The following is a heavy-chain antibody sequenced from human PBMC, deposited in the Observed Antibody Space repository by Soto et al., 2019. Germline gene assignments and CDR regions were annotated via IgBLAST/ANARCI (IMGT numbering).Heavy chain of an antibody. CDR3: ARLVEAIGHWFAP. Sequence: QVQLVQSGAAVKKPGASVKVSCKASGYTFTSYGITWVRQAPGQGLEWMGRISAYNVNTKYAQKLQGRVTMTTDTPTSIDYMELRRTRSDDTAVYYCARLVEAIGHWFAPWGQGTLFTVSS. CDR1: GYTFTSYG. CDR2: ISAYNVNT. D-gene: IGHD2-15*01. J-gene: IGHJ5*02. V-gene: IGHV1-18*01.